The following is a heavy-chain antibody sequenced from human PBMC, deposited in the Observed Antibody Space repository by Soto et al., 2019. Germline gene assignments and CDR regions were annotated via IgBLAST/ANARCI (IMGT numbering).Heavy chain of an antibody. CDR2: MNPITGNT. CDR3: ARVLSAVTETYHFDH. CDR1: GYTFTNYD. Sequence: ASVKVSCKTSGYTFTNYDINWVRQANGQGLEWMRWMNPITGNTGYAQKFQGRVTMTRDTSISTAYMDLSSLRSDDTAVYYCARVLSAVTETYHFDHWGQGTRVTVPS. V-gene: IGHV1-8*01. D-gene: IGHD4-17*01. J-gene: IGHJ4*02.